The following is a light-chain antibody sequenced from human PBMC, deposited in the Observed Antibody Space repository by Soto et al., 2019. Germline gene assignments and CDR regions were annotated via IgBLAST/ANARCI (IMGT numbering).Light chain of an antibody. CDR3: SSYTRSSTGV. V-gene: IGLV2-14*01. CDR2: DVS. J-gene: IGLJ2*01. Sequence: QSALTQPASVSGSPGQSITISCTGTSSDVGGYNYVSWYQQHPGKAPKLMIYDVSNRPSGVSNRFSGSKSGNTASLTSSGLQAEDEADYYCSSYTRSSTGVFGGGTKLTVL. CDR1: SSDVGGYNY.